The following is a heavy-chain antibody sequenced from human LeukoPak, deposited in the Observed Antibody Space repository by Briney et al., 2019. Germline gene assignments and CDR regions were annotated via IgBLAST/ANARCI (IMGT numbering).Heavy chain of an antibody. Sequence: GGSLRLSCAASGFAFKNYVMSWVRLAPGKGLEWVSTITTSGGGTYYADSVKGRFSISRDNSKNTAYLQMNSLKAEDTTVYYCARVGGTDAYDIWGQGTMVTVSS. CDR3: ARVGGTDAYDI. CDR2: ITTSGGGT. D-gene: IGHD1-26*01. J-gene: IGHJ3*02. CDR1: GFAFKNYV. V-gene: IGHV3-23*01.